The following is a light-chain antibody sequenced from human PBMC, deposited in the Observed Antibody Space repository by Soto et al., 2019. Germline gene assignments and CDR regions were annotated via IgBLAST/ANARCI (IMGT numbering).Light chain of an antibody. CDR3: SSYTNTTTLEV. J-gene: IGLJ1*01. CDR1: SSDFGGYNY. Sequence: QSALTQPASVSGSPGQSITISCAGTSSDFGGYNYVSWYQQHPGKAPKLLLYEVSNRPSWVSDRFSGSKSANTASLTISGLQAEDEANYYCSSYTNTTTLEVFGPGTKVTVL. V-gene: IGLV2-14*01. CDR2: EVS.